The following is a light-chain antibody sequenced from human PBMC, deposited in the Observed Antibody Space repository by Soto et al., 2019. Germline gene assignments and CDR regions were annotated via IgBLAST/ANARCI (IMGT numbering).Light chain of an antibody. Sequence: VLTQSTGPLSFSLGERATLSCRASQSLRTNSLAWYQQKPGQAPRLLISGVYSRAAGIPDRFSGSESGTDFTLTISRLEPEDFAVYYCQQYGNSRWTFGQGTKVDIK. CDR1: QSLRTNS. CDR3: QQYGNSRWT. CDR2: GVY. J-gene: IGKJ1*01. V-gene: IGKV3-20*01.